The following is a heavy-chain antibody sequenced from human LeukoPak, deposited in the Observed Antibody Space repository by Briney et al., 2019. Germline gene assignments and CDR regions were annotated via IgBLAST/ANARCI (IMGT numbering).Heavy chain of an antibody. CDR3: PTDLTVVVPAARGGGPWFDP. J-gene: IGHJ5*02. D-gene: IGHD2-2*01. CDR2: IKSKTDGGTT. CDR1: GFTFSNAW. V-gene: IGHV3-15*01. Sequence: GGSLRLSCAASGFTFSNAWMSWVRQAPGKGLEWVGRIKSKTDGGTTDYAAPVKGRFTISRDDSKNTLYLQMNSLKTEDTAVYYCPTDLTVVVPAARGGGPWFDPWGKETLVPVSS.